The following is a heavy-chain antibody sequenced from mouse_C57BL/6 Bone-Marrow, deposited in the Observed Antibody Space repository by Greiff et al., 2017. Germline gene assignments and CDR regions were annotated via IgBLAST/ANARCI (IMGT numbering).Heavy chain of an antibody. V-gene: IGHV5-9-1*02. D-gene: IGHD1-1*01. CDR2: ISSGGDYI. J-gene: IGHJ2*01. CDR1: GFTFSSYA. CDR3: TRDPSVYYGSSYGFDY. Sequence: VQLKESGAGLVKPGGSLKLSCAASGFTFSSYAMSWVRQTPEKRLEWVAYISSGGDYIYYADTVKGRFTSSRDNARNTLYLQMSSLKSEDTAMYYCTRDPSVYYGSSYGFDYWGQGTTLTVSS.